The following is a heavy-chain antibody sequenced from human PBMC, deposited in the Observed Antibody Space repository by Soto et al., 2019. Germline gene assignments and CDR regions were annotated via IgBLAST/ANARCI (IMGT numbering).Heavy chain of an antibody. CDR3: AAGEASSRNLAPYYLNF. CDR1: GYSISSGSY. J-gene: IGHJ4*02. V-gene: IGHV4-38-2*02. D-gene: IGHD6-13*01. CDR2: IYHGGTT. Sequence: PSETLSLTCTVSGYSISSGSYWAWIRQPPGKGPEWIASIYHGGTTFYNPSLKRRITISVDTSNNQFSLKLLSVTSADTAVYFCAAGEASSRNLAPYYLNFWGQGTLVTVSS.